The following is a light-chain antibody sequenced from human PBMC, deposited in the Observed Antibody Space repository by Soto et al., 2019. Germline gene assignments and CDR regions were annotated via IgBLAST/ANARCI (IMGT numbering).Light chain of an antibody. CDR3: QQYGSFFT. V-gene: IGKV3-20*01. J-gene: IGKJ4*01. Sequence: EIVLTQSPGTLSLSPGERATLSCRASQSVSSSYLAWYQQKPGQAPRLLIYGASSRATGIPDSISGSGCGTVFTITISRLEPEDFAVYYCQQYGSFFTFGGGTKVEIK. CDR1: QSVSSSY. CDR2: GAS.